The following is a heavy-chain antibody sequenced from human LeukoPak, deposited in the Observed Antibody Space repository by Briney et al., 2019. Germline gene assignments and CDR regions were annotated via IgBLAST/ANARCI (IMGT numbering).Heavy chain of an antibody. D-gene: IGHD1-26*01. V-gene: IGHV3-7*01. CDR3: ARQVGATPPNY. Sequence: GGSLRLSCAASGFTFSSYWMTWVRQAPGKGLEWVANIKQDGSEKYYVDSVKGRFTIPRDNAKNSLYLQMNNLRAEDTAVYHCARQVGATPPNYWGRGTLVAVSS. CDR1: GFTFSSYW. J-gene: IGHJ4*02. CDR2: IKQDGSEK.